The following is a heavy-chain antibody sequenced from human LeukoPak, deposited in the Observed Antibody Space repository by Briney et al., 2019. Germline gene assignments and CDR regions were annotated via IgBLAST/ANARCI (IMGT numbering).Heavy chain of an antibody. V-gene: IGHV1-69*05. Sequence: SVKVSCKASGGTFSSYAVSWVRQAPEQGVEWMGGIIPTFGTTNYAQKLRGSVTVTTDESTGTAYMDLSSPRSEDTPVYFCARARSRTYYYGSGLSLWGQGTLVTVSS. J-gene: IGHJ4*02. CDR1: GGTFSSYA. CDR3: ARARSRTYYYGSGLSL. CDR2: IIPTFGTT. D-gene: IGHD3-10*01.